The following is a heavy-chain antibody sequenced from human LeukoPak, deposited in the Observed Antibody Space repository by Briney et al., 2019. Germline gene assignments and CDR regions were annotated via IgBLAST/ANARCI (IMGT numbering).Heavy chain of an antibody. Sequence: GASVKVSCKASGYILTDFYLHWVRQAPGQGLEWMGWINPNSGGTNYAQKFQGRVTMTRDTSISTAYMELSRLRSDDTAVYYCARGPTVTTVYWFDPWGQGTLVTVSS. CDR3: ARGPTVTTVYWFDP. J-gene: IGHJ5*02. D-gene: IGHD4-11*01. CDR2: INPNSGGT. V-gene: IGHV1-2*02. CDR1: GYILTDFY.